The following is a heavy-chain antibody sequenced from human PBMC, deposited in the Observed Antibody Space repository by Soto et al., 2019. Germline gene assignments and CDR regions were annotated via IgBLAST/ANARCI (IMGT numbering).Heavy chain of an antibody. D-gene: IGHD3-10*01. CDR2: ISPIFGTA. CDR3: AREGGSGNYRYYAMDV. V-gene: IGHV1-69*12. CDR1: GGTFSSYA. Sequence: QVQLVQSGAEVKKPGSSVKVSCKASGGTFSSYAISWVRQAPGQGLEWMGGISPIFGTANYAQKFQGRVTITADESTSTAYMELSSLRSEDTAVYYCAREGGSGNYRYYAMDVWGQGTTVTV. J-gene: IGHJ6*02.